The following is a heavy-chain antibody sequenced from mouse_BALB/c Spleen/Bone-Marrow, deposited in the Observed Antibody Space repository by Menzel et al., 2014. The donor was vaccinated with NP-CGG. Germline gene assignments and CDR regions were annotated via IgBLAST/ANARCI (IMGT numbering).Heavy chain of an antibody. J-gene: IGHJ2*01. D-gene: IGHD1-1*01. V-gene: IGHV5-6-5*01. CDR2: ITRGGNT. CDR1: GFTFSSYA. Sequence: EVKLMESGGGLVKPGGSLKLFCAASGFTFSSYAMSWVRQTPEKRLEWVASITRGGNTYYPDSVKGRFTISRDNARDILYLQMSSLRSEDTAMYYCARGEIYYYGSTHYFDYWGQGTTLTVSS. CDR3: ARGEIYYYGSTHYFDY.